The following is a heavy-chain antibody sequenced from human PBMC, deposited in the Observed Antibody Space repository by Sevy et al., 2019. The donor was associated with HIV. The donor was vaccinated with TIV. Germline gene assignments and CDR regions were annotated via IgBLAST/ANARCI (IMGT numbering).Heavy chain of an antibody. J-gene: IGHJ4*02. Sequence: GGSLRLSCAASGFTLSKIAIHWVRQAPGKGLEWVSVISNDGSNKDYANSVKGRFTISIDNSKNMLFLQLNSLRVEDTAVYYCARASHMITFGGVIVVDGIDYWGQGTLVTVSS. CDR3: ARASHMITFGGVIVVDGIDY. V-gene: IGHV3-30-3*01. CDR2: ISNDGSNK. D-gene: IGHD3-16*02. CDR1: GFTLSKIA.